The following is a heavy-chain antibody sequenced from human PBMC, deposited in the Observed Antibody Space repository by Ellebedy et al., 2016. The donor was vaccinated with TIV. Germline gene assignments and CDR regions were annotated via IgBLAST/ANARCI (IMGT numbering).Heavy chain of an antibody. Sequence: ASVKVSCKTSGYTFTSYAMHWVRQAPGQRLEWMGWINAGNGNTKYSQKFQGRVTITRDTSASTAYMELSSLRSEDTAVYYCAGDLMDTAMWGFDPWGQGTLVTVSS. CDR3: AGDLMDTAMWGFDP. CDR2: INAGNGNT. J-gene: IGHJ5*02. V-gene: IGHV1-3*01. D-gene: IGHD5-18*01. CDR1: GYTFTSYA.